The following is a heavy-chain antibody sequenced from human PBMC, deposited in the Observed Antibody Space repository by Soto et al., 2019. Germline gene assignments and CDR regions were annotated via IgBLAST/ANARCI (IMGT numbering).Heavy chain of an antibody. CDR3: AKISHLSAYYEFWSGPYGRLWTVDY. V-gene: IGHV3-30*18. CDR2: ISYDGSNK. Sequence: VQLVESGGGVVQPGRSLRLSCAASGFTFSSYGMHWVRQAPGKGLEWVAVISYDGSNKYYADSVKGRFTISRDNFKNTLYLQMNSLRAEDMAVYYCAKISHLSAYYEFWSGPYGRLWTVDYWGQGTLVTVSS. D-gene: IGHD3-3*01. J-gene: IGHJ4*02. CDR1: GFTFSSYG.